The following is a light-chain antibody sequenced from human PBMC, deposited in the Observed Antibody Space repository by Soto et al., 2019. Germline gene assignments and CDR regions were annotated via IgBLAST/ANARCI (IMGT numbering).Light chain of an antibody. V-gene: IGKV1-5*01. CDR1: QNIGTW. CDR3: QQCGDSWS. J-gene: IGKJ1*01. Sequence: GDRVTITCRASQNIGTWLAWYQQKPGKAPDLLIYDASTLESGVPSRFSGSGSGTEFTLTISSLQPGDFATYYCQQCGDSWSFGQGTKVEIK. CDR2: DAS.